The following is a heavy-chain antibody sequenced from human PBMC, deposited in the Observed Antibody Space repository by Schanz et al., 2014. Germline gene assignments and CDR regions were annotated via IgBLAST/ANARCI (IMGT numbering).Heavy chain of an antibody. Sequence: EVQLLESGGGLVQPGGSLRLSCAASGFTFASYAMSWVRQAPGKGLEWVANIKQDGSEKYYVDSVKGRFTISRDNAKNSLYLQMNSLRAEDTAVYYCARGYSSSMDVWGQGTTVTVSS. CDR2: IKQDGSEK. CDR1: GFTFASYA. CDR3: ARGYSSSMDV. V-gene: IGHV3-7*01. J-gene: IGHJ6*02. D-gene: IGHD6-6*01.